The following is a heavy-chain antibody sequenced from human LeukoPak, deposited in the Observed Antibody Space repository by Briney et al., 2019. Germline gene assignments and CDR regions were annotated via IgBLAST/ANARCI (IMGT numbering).Heavy chain of an antibody. CDR1: GFTSSSNG. Sequence: GGSLRLSCATSGFTSSSNGLHWVRQAPGKGLEWVAFIRYDGSNEYYADSVKGRFTISRDNSKNTLYLQMNSLRTEDTAVYYCAKTGYSGSAYGTWYFDYWGQGTLVTVSS. D-gene: IGHD5-12*01. CDR3: AKTGYSGSAYGTWYFDY. J-gene: IGHJ4*02. CDR2: IRYDGSNE. V-gene: IGHV3-30*02.